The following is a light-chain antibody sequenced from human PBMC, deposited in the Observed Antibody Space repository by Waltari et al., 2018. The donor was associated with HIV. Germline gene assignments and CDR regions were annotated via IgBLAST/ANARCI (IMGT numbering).Light chain of an antibody. CDR2: EGS. Sequence: QSALTQPPSASGSPGQSVTISCTGTSSAVGGYNYVSWYQQHPGKAPKLMIYEGSKRPAGVPDRFSGSKSGNTSSLTVSGLQAEDEADYYCNSYAGSNNVVFGGGTKVTVL. CDR1: SSAVGGYNY. J-gene: IGLJ2*01. CDR3: NSYAGSNNVV. V-gene: IGLV2-8*01.